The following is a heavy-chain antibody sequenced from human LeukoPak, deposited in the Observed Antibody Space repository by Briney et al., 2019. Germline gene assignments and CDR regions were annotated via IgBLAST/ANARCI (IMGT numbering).Heavy chain of an antibody. Sequence: GGSLRLSCAASGFTFDDHAMHWVRQAPGKGLEWVSGISWNGGNIAYADSVKGRFTISRDNAKNSLYLQMNSLRAEDTAVYYCAGGRDGYNYWGYWGQGALVTVSP. J-gene: IGHJ4*02. D-gene: IGHD5-24*01. CDR2: ISWNGGNI. V-gene: IGHV3-9*01. CDR1: GFTFDDHA. CDR3: AGGRDGYNYWGY.